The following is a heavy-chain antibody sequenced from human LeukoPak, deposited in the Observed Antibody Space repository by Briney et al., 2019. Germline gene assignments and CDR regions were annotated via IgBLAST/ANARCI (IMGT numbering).Heavy chain of an antibody. CDR3: AAYSSPPGAEY. V-gene: IGHV4-4*07. CDR1: GGSISSYY. CDR2: IYTSGST. Sequence: SETLSLTCTVSGGSISSYYGSCIRQPAGKGLGWVGRIYTSGSTNYNPSLKSRVTMSVDTSKNQSSLQLSSVTAADTAVYYCAAYSSPPGAEYWGQGTLGTVSS. D-gene: IGHD6-13*01. J-gene: IGHJ4*02.